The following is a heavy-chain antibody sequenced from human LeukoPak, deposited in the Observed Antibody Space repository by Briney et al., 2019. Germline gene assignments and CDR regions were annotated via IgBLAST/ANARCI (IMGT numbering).Heavy chain of an antibody. V-gene: IGHV3-7*01. D-gene: IGHD3-22*01. J-gene: IGHJ4*02. CDR2: IKQDGSEK. Sequence: GGSLRLSCAASGFTFSSYWMSWVRQAPGKGLEWVAKIKQDGSEKYYVDSVKGRFTISRDNAKNSLYLQMNSLRAEDTAVYYCARLSSGYPSRPGYFDYWGQGTLVTVSS. CDR3: ARLSSGYPSRPGYFDY. CDR1: GFTFSSYW.